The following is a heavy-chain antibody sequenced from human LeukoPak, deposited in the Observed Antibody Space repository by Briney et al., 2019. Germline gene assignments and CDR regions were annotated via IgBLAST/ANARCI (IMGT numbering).Heavy chain of an antibody. V-gene: IGHV1-18*01. J-gene: IGHJ6*02. Sequence: ASVKVSCKASGYTFTSYGISWVRQAPGQGLEWMGWISAYNGNTNYAQKLQGRVTMTTDTSTSAAYMELRSLRSDDTAVYYCARAPVLRYFDWLAPHYYYYGMDVWGQGTTVTVSS. CDR2: ISAYNGNT. CDR3: ARAPVLRYFDWLAPHYYYYGMDV. D-gene: IGHD3-9*01. CDR1: GYTFTSYG.